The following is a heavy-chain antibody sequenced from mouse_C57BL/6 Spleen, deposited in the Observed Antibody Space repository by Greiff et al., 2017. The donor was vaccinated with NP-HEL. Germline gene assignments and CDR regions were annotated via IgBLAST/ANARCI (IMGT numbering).Heavy chain of an antibody. V-gene: IGHV1-69*01. CDR3: ARRGYDGYPFAY. D-gene: IGHD2-3*01. J-gene: IGHJ3*01. CDR1: GYTFTSYW. CDR2: IDPSDSYT. Sequence: QVQLQQPGAELVMPGASVKLSCKASGYTFTSYWMHWVKQRPGQGLEWIGEIDPSDSYTNYNQKFKGKSTLTVDKSSSTAYMQLSSLTSEDSAVYYCARRGYDGYPFAYWGQGTLVTVSA.